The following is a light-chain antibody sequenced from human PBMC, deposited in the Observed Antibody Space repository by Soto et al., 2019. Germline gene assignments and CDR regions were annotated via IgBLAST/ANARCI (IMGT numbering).Light chain of an antibody. CDR2: WAS. CDR1: QSVLYSSNNKNY. J-gene: IGKJ1*01. CDR3: QQYQLSPDT. V-gene: IGKV4-1*01. Sequence: DIVMTQSPDSLAVSLGERATINCKSSQSVLYSSNNKNYLAWYQQKPGQPPKLLIYWASTRATGIPARFSGSGSGKELTLTISSLQSEYFAGYYCQQYQLSPDTFGQGTKVDIK.